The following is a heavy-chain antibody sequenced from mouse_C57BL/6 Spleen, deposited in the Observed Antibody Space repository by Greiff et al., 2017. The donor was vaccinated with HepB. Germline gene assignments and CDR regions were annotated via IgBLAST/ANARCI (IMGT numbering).Heavy chain of an antibody. CDR3: ARSDSGNYESWFAY. CDR2: INPSSGYT. D-gene: IGHD2-1*01. V-gene: IGHV1-4*01. CDR1: GYTFTSYT. Sequence: VQLVESGAELARPGASVKMSCKASGYTFTSYTMHWVKQRPGQGLEWIGYINPSSGYTKYNQKFKDKATLTADKSSSTAYMQLSSLKSEDSAVYYCARSDSGNYESWFAYWGQGTLVTVSA. J-gene: IGHJ3*01.